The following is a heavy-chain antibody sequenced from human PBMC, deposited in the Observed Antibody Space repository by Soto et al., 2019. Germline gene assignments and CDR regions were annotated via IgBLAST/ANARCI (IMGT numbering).Heavy chain of an antibody. Sequence: QLQLQESGSGLVKPSQTLSLTCAVSGGSISSGGYSWSWIRQPPGKGLEWIGYIYHSGSTYYNPSLKSPVTTSVDRSKNQFSLKLSSVTAADTAVYYCASSTYYYGSGSYTAFDYWGQGTLVTVSS. J-gene: IGHJ4*02. D-gene: IGHD3-10*01. CDR3: ASSTYYYGSGSYTAFDY. V-gene: IGHV4-30-2*01. CDR1: GGSISSGGYS. CDR2: IYHSGST.